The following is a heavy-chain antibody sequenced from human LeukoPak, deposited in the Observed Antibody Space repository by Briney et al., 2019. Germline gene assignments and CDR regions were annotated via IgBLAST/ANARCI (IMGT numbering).Heavy chain of an antibody. Sequence: GASVKVSCRASGYTFIAYYMHWVRQAPGQGPEWMGVISPSGGSTTYAQKFQGRVTLTRDMSTSTDYLELSSLRSEDTAVYYCARDTLGIDYYDSSGYSDYWGQGTLVTVSS. CDR1: GYTFIAYY. CDR3: ARDTLGIDYYDSSGYSDY. V-gene: IGHV1-46*01. J-gene: IGHJ4*02. D-gene: IGHD3-22*01. CDR2: ISPSGGST.